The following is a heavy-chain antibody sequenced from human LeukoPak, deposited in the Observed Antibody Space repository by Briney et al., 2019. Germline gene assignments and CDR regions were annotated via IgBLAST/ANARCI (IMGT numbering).Heavy chain of an antibody. CDR2: IYYSGST. D-gene: IGHD3-10*01. J-gene: IGHJ4*02. Sequence: PSETLSLTCTVSGGSISSSSYYCGWIRQPPGKGLEWIGSIYYSGSTYYNPSLKSRVTISVDTSKNQSSLKLSSVTAADTAVYYCARDRGAMVRGVIDYWGQGTLVTVSS. CDR1: GGSISSSSYY. CDR3: ARDRGAMVRGVIDY. V-gene: IGHV4-39*02.